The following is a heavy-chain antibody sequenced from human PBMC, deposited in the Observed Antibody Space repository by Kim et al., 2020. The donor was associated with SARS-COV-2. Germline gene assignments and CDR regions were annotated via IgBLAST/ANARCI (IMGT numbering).Heavy chain of an antibody. CDR3: ARAMGGITIFGVVTLSAFDI. J-gene: IGHJ3*02. CDR2: IYYSGST. D-gene: IGHD3-3*01. V-gene: IGHV4-31*03. CDR1: GGSISNGGYY. Sequence: SETLSLTCTVSGGSISNGGYYWSWIRQHPGKGLEWIGYIYYSGSTYYNPSLKSRVTISVDTSKNQFSLKLSSVTAPDTAVYYCARAMGGITIFGVVTLSAFDIWGQGTMVTVSS.